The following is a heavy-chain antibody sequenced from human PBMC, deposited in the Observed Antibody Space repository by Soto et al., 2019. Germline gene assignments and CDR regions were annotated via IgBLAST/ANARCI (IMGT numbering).Heavy chain of an antibody. J-gene: IGHJ4*02. CDR1: GFTFSSYA. V-gene: IGHV3-23*01. CDR2: INDNGRTT. CDR3: TAGTISDWYTF. Sequence: PWGSLRLSCAASGFTFSSYAMSWVRQTPGKGLEWVSLINDNGRTTYYADSVKGRLTISRDNSKNTLYLQLNSLSAEDTAVYYCTAGTISDWYTFWGQGTMVIVSA. D-gene: IGHD1-1*01.